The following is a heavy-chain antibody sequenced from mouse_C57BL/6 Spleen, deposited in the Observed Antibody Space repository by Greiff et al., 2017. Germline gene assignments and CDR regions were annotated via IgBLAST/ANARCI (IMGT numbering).Heavy chain of an antibody. CDR1: GYAFSSSW. J-gene: IGHJ3*01. CDR3: ARSDSSGGFAY. CDR2: IYPGDGDT. Sequence: VQLQQSGPELVKPGASVKISCKASGYAFSSSWMNWVKQRPGKGLEWIGRIYPGDGDTNYNGKFKGKATLTADKSSSTAYMQLSSLTSEDSAVYFCARSDSSGGFAYWGQGTLVTVSA. D-gene: IGHD3-2*02. V-gene: IGHV1-82*01.